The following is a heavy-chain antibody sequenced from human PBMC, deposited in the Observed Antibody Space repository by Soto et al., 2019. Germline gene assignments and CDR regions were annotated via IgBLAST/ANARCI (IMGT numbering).Heavy chain of an antibody. CDR3: TTLSSTWPTGGDY. D-gene: IGHD6-13*01. J-gene: IGHJ4*02. Sequence: PGGSLRLSCVASGLPFRNHWMSWVRQAPGKGLEWVANIKQDGSEKYYEDSVKGQFTISRDNAKNLLYLQMNSLRADDTAVYYCTTLSSTWPTGGDYWGQGTLVTVSS. V-gene: IGHV3-7*03. CDR2: IKQDGSEK. CDR1: GLPFRNHW.